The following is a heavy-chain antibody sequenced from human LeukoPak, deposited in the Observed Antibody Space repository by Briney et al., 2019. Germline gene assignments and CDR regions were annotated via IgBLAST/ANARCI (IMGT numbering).Heavy chain of an antibody. J-gene: IGHJ4*02. CDR3: ARYTDYYFDY. V-gene: IGHV3-7*01. CDR2: MKRDGSEI. CDR1: GFTFSTYW. D-gene: IGHD2-2*02. Sequence: GGSLRLSCAASGFTFSTYWMTWVRQAPGKGLEWVANMKRDGSEIYYAGSVKGRFTISRDNAKNSLYLQMNSLRAEDTVVYYCARYTDYYFDYWGQGTLVTVSS.